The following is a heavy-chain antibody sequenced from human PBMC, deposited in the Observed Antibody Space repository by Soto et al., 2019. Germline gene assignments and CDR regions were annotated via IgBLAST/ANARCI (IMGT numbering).Heavy chain of an antibody. CDR1: GYTFTSYY. J-gene: IGHJ4*02. V-gene: IGHV1-46*01. D-gene: IGHD3-3*01. CDR3: ARGVFRALGVVRPVDS. CDR2: INPSGGST. Sequence: ASVKVSCKASGYTFTSYYMHWVRQAPGQGLEWMGIINPSGGSTSYAQKFQGRVTMTRDTSTSTVYMELSSLRSEDTAVYYCARGVFRALGVVRPVDSWGQGTLVTVSS.